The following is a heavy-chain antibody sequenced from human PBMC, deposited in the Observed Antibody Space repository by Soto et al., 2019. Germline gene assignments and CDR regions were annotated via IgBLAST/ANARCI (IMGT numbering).Heavy chain of an antibody. J-gene: IGHJ6*02. D-gene: IGHD3-3*01. CDR1: GYSFTSYW. Sequence: GESLKISCKGSGYSFTSYWISWVRQMPGKGLEWMGRIDPSDSYTNYSPSFQGHVTISADKSISTAYLQLSSLTASDTSMYYCARHVGYDFWSCYRHNYYYGMDVWGQGTTVTVSS. CDR2: IDPSDSYT. V-gene: IGHV5-10-1*01. CDR3: ARHVGYDFWSCYRHNYYYGMDV.